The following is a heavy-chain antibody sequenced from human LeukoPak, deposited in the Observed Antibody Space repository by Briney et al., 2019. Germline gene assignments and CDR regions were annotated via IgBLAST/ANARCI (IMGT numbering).Heavy chain of an antibody. V-gene: IGHV3-33*01. J-gene: IGHJ5*02. D-gene: IGHD3-10*01. CDR2: IWYDGSNK. CDR1: GFTFSSYG. Sequence: GRSLRLSCAASGFTFSSYGMHWVRQAPGKGLEWVAVIWYDGSNKYYADSVKGRFTISRDNSKNTLYLQMNSLRAEDTAVYYCAREITMVRGQTSNWFDPWGQGTLVTVSS. CDR3: AREITMVRGQTSNWFDP.